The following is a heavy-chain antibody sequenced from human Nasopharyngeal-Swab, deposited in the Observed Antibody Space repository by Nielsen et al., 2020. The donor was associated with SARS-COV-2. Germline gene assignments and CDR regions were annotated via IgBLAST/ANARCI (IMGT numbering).Heavy chain of an antibody. CDR3: TRGVDY. J-gene: IGHJ4*02. V-gene: IGHV1-2*06. Sequence: WVRQAPGQGLEWMGRITPSSGATTYAQNFQDRVTMTRDTSITTAYMELSGLRSDDTAIYYCTRGVDYWGQGTLVTVSS. D-gene: IGHD1-26*01. CDR2: ITPSSGAT.